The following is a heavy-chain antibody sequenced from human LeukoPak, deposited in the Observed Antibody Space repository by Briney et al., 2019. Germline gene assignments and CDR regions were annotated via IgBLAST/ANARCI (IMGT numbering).Heavy chain of an antibody. CDR1: GLTFGDYT. J-gene: IGHJ4*02. V-gene: IGHV3-49*04. Sequence: GRSLRLSCTASGLTFGDYTMSWVRQAPGKGLEWVGFIRSKAYGGTTEYAASVKGRFTISRDDSKSIAYLQMNSLKTEGTAVYFCTRPHDYWGQGTLVTVSS. CDR2: IRSKAYGGTT. CDR3: TRPHDY.